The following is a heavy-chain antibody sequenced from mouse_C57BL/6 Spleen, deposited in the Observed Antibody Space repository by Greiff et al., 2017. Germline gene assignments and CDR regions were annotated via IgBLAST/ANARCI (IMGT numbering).Heavy chain of an antibody. CDR1: GFTFSSYA. CDR3: ARDAYGNAVDY. D-gene: IGHD2-10*02. Sequence: EVKLVESGGGLVKPGGSLTLSCAASGFTFSSYAMSWVRQTPEKRLEWVAAISDDGSYTYYPDNVKGRFTISRDNANNNLYLQMSPLTSEDTAMYYCARDAYGNAVDYWGQGTTLTVSS. CDR2: ISDDGSYT. J-gene: IGHJ2*01. V-gene: IGHV5-4*01.